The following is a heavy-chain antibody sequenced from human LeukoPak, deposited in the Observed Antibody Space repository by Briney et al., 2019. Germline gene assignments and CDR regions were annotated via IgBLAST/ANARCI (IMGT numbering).Heavy chain of an antibody. D-gene: IGHD6-19*01. Sequence: PSETLSLTCTVSGGSMSTYYWSWIRQSPGKGLEWLGFIYETGSANQNPSLRSRLTISIDTSKQQFSLRLHSVTAADTGVYYCARTQEGDSTGRYIYYYYMDVWGKGTTVTVSS. CDR1: GGSMSTYY. J-gene: IGHJ6*03. CDR3: ARTQEGDSTGRYIYYYYMDV. V-gene: IGHV4-59*01. CDR2: IYETGSA.